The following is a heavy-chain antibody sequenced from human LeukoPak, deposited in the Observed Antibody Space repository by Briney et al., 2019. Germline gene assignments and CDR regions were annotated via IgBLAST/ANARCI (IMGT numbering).Heavy chain of an antibody. CDR1: GFTISTHG. CDR2: ISHDGSIE. D-gene: IGHD6-19*01. J-gene: IGHJ5*02. V-gene: IGHV3-30*18. CDR3: AKDWGSSGWYNWFDP. Sequence: PGGSLRLSCVVSGFTISTHGMHWARQAPGKGLEWVAMISHDGSIEHYGDSVKGRLTIPRDNSKNTLYLQMNSLRDEDTGVYYCAKDWGSSGWYNWFDPWGQGTLVTVSS.